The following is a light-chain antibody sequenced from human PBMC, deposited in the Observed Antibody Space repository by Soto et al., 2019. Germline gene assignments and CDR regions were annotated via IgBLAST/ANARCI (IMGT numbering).Light chain of an antibody. Sequence: DIQMTQSPSSLSASVGDRVTITCRASQGISNYLAWYQQKPGKVPKLLIYAASTLQSGVPSRFSGSGSGTDFTLTISSLQPEDVATHYCQKYNSALPFTFGPGTKVDIK. CDR3: QKYNSALPFT. V-gene: IGKV1-27*01. CDR2: AAS. CDR1: QGISNY. J-gene: IGKJ3*01.